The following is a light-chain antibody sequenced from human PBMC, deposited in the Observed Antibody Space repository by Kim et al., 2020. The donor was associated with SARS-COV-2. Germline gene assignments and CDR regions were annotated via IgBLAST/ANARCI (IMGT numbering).Light chain of an antibody. J-gene: IGLJ1*01. CDR1: GSDVGAHSY. CDR2: DVT. CDR3: SSFTTVNTFYV. Sequence: QSALTQPASVSGSPGQSITISCTGTGSDVGAHSYVSCYQQHPGKAPKLILYDVTDRPSGVSDRFSGSKSGNTASLTITGLHAEDEADYYCSSFTTVNTFYVYGTGTKVTVL. V-gene: IGLV2-14*03.